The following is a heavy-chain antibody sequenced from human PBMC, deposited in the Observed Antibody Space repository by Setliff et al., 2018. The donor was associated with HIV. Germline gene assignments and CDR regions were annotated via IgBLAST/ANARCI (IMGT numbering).Heavy chain of an antibody. V-gene: IGHV4-59*01. CDR3: ARDQSDWFY. CDR1: GVSISNYY. CDR2: MYYSGNT. Sequence: PSETLSLTCTVAGVSISNYYWSWIRQPPGKGLEWIGYMYYSGNTNYNPSLKSRVTISVDTSKSQFSLKLNSVTAADTAVYYCARDQSDWFYWGQGTLVTVSS. D-gene: IGHD3-3*01. J-gene: IGHJ4*02.